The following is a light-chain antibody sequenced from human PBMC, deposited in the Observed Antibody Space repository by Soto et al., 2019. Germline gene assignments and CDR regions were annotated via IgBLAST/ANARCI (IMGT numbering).Light chain of an antibody. CDR1: QYISSW. J-gene: IGKJ1*01. V-gene: IGKV1-5*03. CDR2: KAS. CDR3: QQYFESSET. Sequence: IRMTQSPSTLSASVGDTVTITCRASQYISSWLAWYQQKPGQAPKLLIYKASNLQGGAPSRFSGSGSGTEFTRTINSLQPDDFATYYCQQYFESSETFGQGTKVDIK.